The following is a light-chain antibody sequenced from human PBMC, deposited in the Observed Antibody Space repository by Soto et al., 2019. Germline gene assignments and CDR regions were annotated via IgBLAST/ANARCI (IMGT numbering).Light chain of an antibody. J-gene: IGLJ3*02. CDR1: SSNIGRNP. Sequence: QSVLTQPPSASGTPGQRVTISCSGSSSNIGRNPVYWYQQVPGTAPKLLFYTNDQRPSGVPDRLSGSKSGTSASLAISGVRSEDEADYYCAAWEDSLSGPVFGGGTKLTVL. V-gene: IGLV1-47*02. CDR3: AAWEDSLSGPV. CDR2: TND.